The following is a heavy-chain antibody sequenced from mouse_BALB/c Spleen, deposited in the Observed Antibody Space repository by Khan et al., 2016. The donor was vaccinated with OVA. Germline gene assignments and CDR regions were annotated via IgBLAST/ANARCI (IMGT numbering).Heavy chain of an antibody. J-gene: IGHJ3*01. D-gene: IGHD2-3*01. CDR1: DYTFTDYP. Sequence: QVQLQQPGPELVRPGVSVKISCKGPDYTFTDYPMHWVQQSHVKSLEWIGAVSTYYGNTNYNQKFKGKAILTVDKSSSTAYMELAGLTSEDSAIYYCARDDGYSLFAYWGQGTLVTVSA. CDR3: ARDDGYSLFAY. CDR2: VSTYYGNT. V-gene: IGHV1S137*01.